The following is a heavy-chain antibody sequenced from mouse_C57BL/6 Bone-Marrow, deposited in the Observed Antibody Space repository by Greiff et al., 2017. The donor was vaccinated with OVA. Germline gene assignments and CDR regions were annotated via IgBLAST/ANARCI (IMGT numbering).Heavy chain of an antibody. J-gene: IGHJ1*03. CDR1: GFTFSDYG. Sequence: EVKLVESGGGLVQPGGSLKLSCAASGFTFSDYGMAWVRQAPRKGPEWVAFISNLAYSIYYADTVTGRFTISRENAKNTLYLGKRSLRSEDTAVYYCARHDSTYWYFDVWGTGTTVTVSS. CDR3: ARHDSTYWYFDV. V-gene: IGHV5-15*01. CDR2: ISNLAYSI.